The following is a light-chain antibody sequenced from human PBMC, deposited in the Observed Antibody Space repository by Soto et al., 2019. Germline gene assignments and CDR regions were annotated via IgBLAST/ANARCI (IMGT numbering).Light chain of an antibody. CDR1: QSVSTF. CDR3: QQRINWPRT. V-gene: IGKV3-11*01. J-gene: IGKJ1*01. CDR2: DAS. Sequence: EIVFTLSPVTLSLSQGERATLSCRASQSVSTFLAWYQQKPGQAPRLLIYDASNRASGIPARFSGSGSGTDFTLTISSLEPEDFAAYYCQQRINWPRTFGQGTKVDIK.